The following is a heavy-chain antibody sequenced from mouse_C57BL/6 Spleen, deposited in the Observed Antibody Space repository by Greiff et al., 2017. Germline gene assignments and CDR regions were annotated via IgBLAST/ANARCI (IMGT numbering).Heavy chain of an antibody. V-gene: IGHV1-78*01. CDR3: AKEINYYGSSDVDFGY. J-gene: IGHJ2*01. CDR1: GYTFTDHT. CDR2: IYPRDGST. Sequence: QVQLQQSDAELVKPGASVKISCKVSGYTFTDHTIHWMKQRPEQGLEWIGYIYPRDGSTKYNEKFKGKATLTAAKSSSTASLQLNSLTSEDTAVYFCAKEINYYGSSDVDFGYWGQGTTLTVST. D-gene: IGHD1-1*01.